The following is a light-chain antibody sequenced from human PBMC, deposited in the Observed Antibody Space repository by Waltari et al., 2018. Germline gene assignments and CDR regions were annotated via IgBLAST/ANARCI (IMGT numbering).Light chain of an antibody. Sequence: QSALTQPASVSGSPGPSITISCTGTSSDVGGYNYLSWYQQHPGKAPKLMIYDVSKRPSGVSNRFSGSKSGNPASLTISGLQAEDEADYYCSSYTSSSTWVFGGGTKLTVL. V-gene: IGLV2-14*01. J-gene: IGLJ3*02. CDR2: DVS. CDR3: SSYTSSSTWV. CDR1: SSDVGGYNY.